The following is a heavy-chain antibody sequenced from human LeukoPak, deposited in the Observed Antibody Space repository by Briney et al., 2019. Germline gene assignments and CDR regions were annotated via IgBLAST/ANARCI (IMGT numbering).Heavy chain of an antibody. V-gene: IGHV1-69*06. D-gene: IGHD2-15*01. CDR2: IIPIFGTA. CDR3: AREGYCSGGSCSDFDY. J-gene: IGHJ4*02. CDR1: GGTFSSYA. Sequence: GASVKVSCKASGGTFSSYAISWVRQAPGQGLEWMGGIIPIFGTANYAQKFQGRVTITADKSTSTAYMELSSLRSEDTAVYYCAREGYCSGGSCSDFDYWGQGTLVTVSS.